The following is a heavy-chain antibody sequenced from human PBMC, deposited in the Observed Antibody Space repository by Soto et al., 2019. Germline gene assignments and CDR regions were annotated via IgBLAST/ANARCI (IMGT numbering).Heavy chain of an antibody. J-gene: IGHJ4*02. V-gene: IGHV3-74*01. CDR1: GFTFSMYW. CDR3: TRGPRSTSTGTGAF. Sequence: VGSLRLSCAASGFTFSMYWMHWVRQVPGKGPEWVSRINDDGSSTNYADSVKGRFTISRDNAKNTLYLQMNDLRAEDTAVYYCTRGPRSTSTGTGAFWGQGTLVTVSS. CDR2: INDDGSST. D-gene: IGHD1-1*01.